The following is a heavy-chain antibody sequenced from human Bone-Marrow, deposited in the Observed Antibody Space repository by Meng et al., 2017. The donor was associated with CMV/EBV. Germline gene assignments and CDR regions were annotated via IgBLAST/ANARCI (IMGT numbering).Heavy chain of an antibody. D-gene: IGHD6-19*01. CDR1: GYTFTGYY. CDR2: INPNSGGT. Sequence: ASVKVSCKASGYTFTGYYMHWVRQAPGPGLEWMGWINPNSGGTNYAQKFQGRVTMTRDTSISTAYMELSRLRSDDTAVYYCARARIGQWLVLVWGQGTLVTVSS. J-gene: IGHJ4*02. CDR3: ARARIGQWLVLV. V-gene: IGHV1-2*02.